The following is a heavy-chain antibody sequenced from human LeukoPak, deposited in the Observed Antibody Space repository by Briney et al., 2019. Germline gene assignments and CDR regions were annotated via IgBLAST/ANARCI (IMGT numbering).Heavy chain of an antibody. CDR3: ARDYDSSGYYGDAFGI. CDR2: IYYSGST. CDR1: GGSISSGDYH. V-gene: IGHV4-30-4*01. J-gene: IGHJ3*02. Sequence: SETLSLTCTVSGGSISSGDYHWSWIRQPPGKGLEWIGYIYYSGSTYYNPSLKSRVTISVDTSKNQFSLKLSSVTAADTAVYYCARDYDSSGYYGDAFGIWGQGTMVTVSS. D-gene: IGHD3-22*01.